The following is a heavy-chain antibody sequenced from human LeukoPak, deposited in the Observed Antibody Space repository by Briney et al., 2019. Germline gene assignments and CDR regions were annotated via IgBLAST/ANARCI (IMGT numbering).Heavy chain of an antibody. CDR3: AHRSIAALAHGPRFDY. D-gene: IGHD6-6*01. V-gene: IGHV2-5*02. CDR2: IYWDDDK. CDR1: GFSLSTSGVG. Sequence: ESGPTLVKPTQTLTLTCTFSGFSLSTSGVGVGWIRQPPGKALEWLALIYWDDDKRYSPSLKSRLTITKDTSKNQVVLTMTKMDPVDTATYYCAHRSIAALAHGPRFDYWGQGTLVTVSS. J-gene: IGHJ4*02.